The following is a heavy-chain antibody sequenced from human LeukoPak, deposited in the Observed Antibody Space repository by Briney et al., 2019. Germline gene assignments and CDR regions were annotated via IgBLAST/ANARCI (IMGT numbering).Heavy chain of an antibody. V-gene: IGHV1-8*01. CDR2: MNPNSGNT. Sequence: ASVKVSCKASGYTFTSYDINWVRQATGQGLEWMGWMNPNSGNTSYAQKFQGRVTMTRNTSISTAYMELSSLRSEDTAVYYCAREVASYEEAFDIWGQGTMVTVSS. D-gene: IGHD1-26*01. J-gene: IGHJ3*02. CDR3: AREVASYEEAFDI. CDR1: GYTFTSYD.